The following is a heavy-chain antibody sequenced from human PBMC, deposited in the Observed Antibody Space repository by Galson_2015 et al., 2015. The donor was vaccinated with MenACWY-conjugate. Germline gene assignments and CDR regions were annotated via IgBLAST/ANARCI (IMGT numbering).Heavy chain of an antibody. CDR2: INEGGTNR. CDR3: VRMFYAADGYYYDS. V-gene: IGHV3-64D*06. CDR1: GFIFSAYA. Sequence: SMRLSCAGSGFIFSAYAMHWVRQAPGEGLEFVSTINEGGTNRFYADTVRGSFTNSRDNPKNTMYLQMSSLRPEDTAIYYCVRMFYAADGYYYDSLCQVNLVTVSP. J-gene: IGHJ4*02. D-gene: IGHD3-22*01.